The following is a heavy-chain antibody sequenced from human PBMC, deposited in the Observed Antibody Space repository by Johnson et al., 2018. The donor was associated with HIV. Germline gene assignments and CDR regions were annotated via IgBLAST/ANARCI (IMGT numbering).Heavy chain of an antibody. Sequence: QVQLVESGGGLVQPGGSLRLSCAASGFTFSTYWMSWVRQAPGKGLEWVAVISYDGSNKYYADSVKGRFTISRDNSKNTLYLQMNSLRPEDTAVYYCASSELATMDNALDIWGRGTMVTVSS. CDR2: ISYDGSNK. CDR1: GFTFSTYW. CDR3: ASSELATMDNALDI. V-gene: IGHV3-30*03. D-gene: IGHD1-14*01. J-gene: IGHJ3*02.